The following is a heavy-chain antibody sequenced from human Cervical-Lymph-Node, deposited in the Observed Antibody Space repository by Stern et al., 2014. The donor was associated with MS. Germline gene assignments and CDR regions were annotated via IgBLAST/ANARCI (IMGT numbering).Heavy chain of an antibody. D-gene: IGHD3-3*01. CDR1: GYTFTTYD. V-gene: IGHV1-8*01. Sequence: QVQLVQSGAEVRKPGASVKVSCETSGYTFTTYDINWVRQATGQGLEWMGWMNPIAGNTGYAPKFQGRFTMTRDTSMNTAYMELSSLTSDDTAVYYCARGLRGSHCFSYWGQGTPVTVSS. CDR2: MNPIAGNT. CDR3: ARGLRGSHCFSY. J-gene: IGHJ4*02.